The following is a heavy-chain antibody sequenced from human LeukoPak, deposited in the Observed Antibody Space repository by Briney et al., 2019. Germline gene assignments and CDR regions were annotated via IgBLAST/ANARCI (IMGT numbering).Heavy chain of an antibody. Sequence: SETLSLTCTVSGGSISSYYWSWIQQPPGKGLEWIGYIYYSGSTNYNPSLKSRVTISVDTSKNQFSLKLTSVTAADTAVYYCARERRGWLQIENFVYWGQGTLVTVSS. CDR1: GGSISSYY. V-gene: IGHV4-59*01. D-gene: IGHD5-24*01. J-gene: IGHJ4*02. CDR3: ARERRGWLQIENFVY. CDR2: IYYSGST.